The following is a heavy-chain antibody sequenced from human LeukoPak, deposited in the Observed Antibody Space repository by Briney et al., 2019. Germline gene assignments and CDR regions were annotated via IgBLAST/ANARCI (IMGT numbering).Heavy chain of an antibody. V-gene: IGHV4-34*01. CDR1: GGSFSGYS. D-gene: IGHD5-24*01. Sequence: SETLSLTCAVYGGSFSGYSWSWIRQPPGKGLEWIGEINHSGSTNYNPSLKSRVTISVDTSKNQFSLKLSSVTAADTAVYYCASNQDGYNSNQPWAFDIWGQGTMVTVSS. CDR2: INHSGST. CDR3: ASNQDGYNSNQPWAFDI. J-gene: IGHJ3*02.